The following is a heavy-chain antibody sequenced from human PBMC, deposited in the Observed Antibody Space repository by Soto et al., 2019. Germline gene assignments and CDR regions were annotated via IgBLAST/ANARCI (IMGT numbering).Heavy chain of an antibody. CDR2: ISHDGSHE. V-gene: IGHV3-30-3*01. CDR1: GLTFSSSA. D-gene: IGHD3-10*01. Sequence: QGQLHESGGGVVHPGTSLRLSCAASGLTFSSSAMHWVRQAPGKGLEWVAMISHDGSHEYYGDSVKGRFSVSRDNSHNILHLQMNSLRIEDTAVYFCASNTDHRLVRGWLDPWGQGTLVTVSS. J-gene: IGHJ5*02. CDR3: ASNTDHRLVRGWLDP.